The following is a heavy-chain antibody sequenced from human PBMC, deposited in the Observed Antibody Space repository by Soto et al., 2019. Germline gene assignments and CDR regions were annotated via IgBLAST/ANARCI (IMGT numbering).Heavy chain of an antibody. D-gene: IGHD2-15*01. CDR3: ARLVVVAATGYYFDY. J-gene: IGHJ4*02. CDR2: IYPGDSDT. V-gene: IGHV5-51*01. CDR1: GYSFTSYW. Sequence: GESLKISCKGSGYSFTSYWIGWVRQMPGKGLEWMGIIYPGDSDTRYSPSFQGQVTISADKSISTAYLQWSSLKASDTAMYYCARLVVVAATGYYFDYWGQGTLVTVSS.